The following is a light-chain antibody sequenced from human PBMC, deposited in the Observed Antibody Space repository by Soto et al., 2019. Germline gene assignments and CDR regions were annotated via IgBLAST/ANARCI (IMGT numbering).Light chain of an antibody. CDR3: QQRSNWPLT. CDR1: QSVSSY. V-gene: IGKV3-11*01. CDR2: DAS. Sequence: EIVLTQSPATLSLSPGERATLSCRASQSVSSYLAWYQQKPGQAPRLLIYDASNRATGIPARFSGSXSGTXFTLTISSLEPEDFAVYYCQQRSNWPLTFGGGTKVEIK. J-gene: IGKJ4*01.